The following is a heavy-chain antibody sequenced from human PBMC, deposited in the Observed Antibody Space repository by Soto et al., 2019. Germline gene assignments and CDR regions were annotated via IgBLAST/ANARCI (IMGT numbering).Heavy chain of an antibody. CDR1: GYTFNTYG. Sequence: ASVKVSCKTSGYTFNTYGINWVRQAPGQGLELMGWISAYDGKTTYAEKFQVRVTLTTDTPTSTAYIELRSLRSDDTAIYYCARDPHEFWTSYWFDPWGQGTPVTVSS. D-gene: IGHD3-3*01. J-gene: IGHJ5*02. CDR3: ARDPHEFWTSYWFDP. CDR2: ISAYDGKT. V-gene: IGHV1-18*01.